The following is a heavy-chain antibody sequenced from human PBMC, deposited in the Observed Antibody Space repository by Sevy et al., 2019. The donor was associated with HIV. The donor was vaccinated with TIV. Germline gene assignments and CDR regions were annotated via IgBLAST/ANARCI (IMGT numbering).Heavy chain of an antibody. CDR1: GYSISSGYY. V-gene: IGHV4-38-2*01. D-gene: IGHD2-2*01. CDR3: AGTRNRNVPAAQAPFDP. J-gene: IGHJ5*02. CDR2: IYHSGST. Sequence: SETLSLTCAVSGYSISSGYYWGWIRQPPGKGLEWIGSIYHSGSTYYNPPYNSPVTISVDTSKNQFSLKLSSVTAADTAVDYCAGTRNRNVPAAQAPFDPWGQGTLVTVSS.